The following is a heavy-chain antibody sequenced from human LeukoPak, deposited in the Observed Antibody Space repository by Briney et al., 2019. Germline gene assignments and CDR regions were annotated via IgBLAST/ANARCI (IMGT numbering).Heavy chain of an antibody. CDR1: GGSISSSSYY. J-gene: IGHJ4*01. D-gene: IGHD1-26*01. CDR3: ARQRYSGSYFVDY. CDR2: IYYSGST. Sequence: SETLSLTCTVSGGSISSSSYYWGWIRQPPGKGLEWIGSIYYSGSTYYNPSLKSRVTISVDTSKNQFSLKLSSVTAADTAVYYCARQRYSGSYFVDYWGQGTLVTVSS. V-gene: IGHV4-39*01.